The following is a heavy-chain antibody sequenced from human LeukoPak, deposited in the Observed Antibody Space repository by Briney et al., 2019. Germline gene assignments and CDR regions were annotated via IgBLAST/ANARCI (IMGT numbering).Heavy chain of an antibody. CDR1: GFTFSSYW. CDR3: ARTLYSYGHFDY. Sequence: GGSLRLSCAASGFTFSSYWMHWVRRAPGKGLVWVSRINSDGTSTSYADSVKGRFTISRDDAKNTLYLQMNSLRVEDTAVYYCARTLYSYGHFDYWGQGTLATVSS. V-gene: IGHV3-74*01. D-gene: IGHD5-18*01. J-gene: IGHJ4*02. CDR2: INSDGTST.